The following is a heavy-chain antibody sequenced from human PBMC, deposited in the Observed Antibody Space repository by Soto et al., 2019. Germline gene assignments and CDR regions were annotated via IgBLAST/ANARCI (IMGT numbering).Heavy chain of an antibody. CDR3: AKTGAVAGLDY. CDR2: ISWNSGSI. D-gene: IGHD6-19*01. J-gene: IGHJ4*02. Sequence: PGGSLRLSCAASGFTFDDYAMHWVRQAPGKGLEWVSGISWNSGSIGYADSVKGRFTISRDNAKNSLYLQMNSLRAEDTALYYCAKTGAVAGLDYWGQGTLVTVSS. V-gene: IGHV3-9*01. CDR1: GFTFDDYA.